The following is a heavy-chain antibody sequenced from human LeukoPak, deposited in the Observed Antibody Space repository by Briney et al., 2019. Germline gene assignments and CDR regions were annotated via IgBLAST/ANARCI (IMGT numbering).Heavy chain of an antibody. D-gene: IGHD2-2*01. CDR1: GFTFDDYA. V-gene: IGHV3-9*01. J-gene: IGHJ4*02. CDR3: AKDIGYCSSTSSYAFDY. CDR2: ISWNSGSI. Sequence: GGSLRLSCAASGFTFDDYAMHWVRQAPGKGLEWVSGISWNSGSIGYADSVKGRFTISRDNAKNSLYLQMNSLRAEDTALYYCAKDIGYCSSTSSYAFDYWGQGTLVAVSS.